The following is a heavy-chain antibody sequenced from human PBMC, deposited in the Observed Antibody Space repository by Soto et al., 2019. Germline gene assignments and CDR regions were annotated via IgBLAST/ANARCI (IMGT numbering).Heavy chain of an antibody. V-gene: IGHV4-61*01. D-gene: IGHD3-22*01. CDR1: GGSVSSGSYY. Sequence: SETLSLTCTVSGGSVSSGSYYWSWIRQPPGKGLEWIGYIYYSGSTNYNPSLKSRVTISVDTSKNQFSLKLSSVTAADTAVYYCARDRHYYDSRESTRAFDIWGQGTMVTVS. CDR3: ARDRHYYDSRESTRAFDI. CDR2: IYYSGST. J-gene: IGHJ3*02.